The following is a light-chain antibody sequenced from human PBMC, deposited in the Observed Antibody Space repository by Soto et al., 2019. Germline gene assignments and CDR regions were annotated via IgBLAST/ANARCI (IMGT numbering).Light chain of an antibody. J-gene: IGLJ1*01. CDR1: SSDVGDYNY. CDR3: SSYTSSSTRV. CDR2: DVS. V-gene: IGLV2-14*01. Sequence: QSALTQPASVSGSPGQSITISCTGTSSDVGDYNYVSWYQQHPGKAPKLVIFDVSDRPSGVSNRFSGSKSGNTASLTISGLQAEDEADYCSSYTSSSTRVFGTGTKLTVL.